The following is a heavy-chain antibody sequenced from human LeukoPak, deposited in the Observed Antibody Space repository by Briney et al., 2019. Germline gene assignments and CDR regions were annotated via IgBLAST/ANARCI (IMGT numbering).Heavy chain of an antibody. CDR2: INAGNGNT. J-gene: IGHJ4*02. D-gene: IGHD3-3*01. V-gene: IGHV1-3*01. CDR3: ARGGYDFWSGPPDY. Sequence: GASVKVSCKASGYTFTTYAIHWVRQAPRQRLEWMGWINAGNGNTKYSQEFQDRVTITRDTAASTAYMELSSLRSEDTAVYYCARGGYDFWSGPPDYWGQGTLVTVSS. CDR1: GYTFTTYA.